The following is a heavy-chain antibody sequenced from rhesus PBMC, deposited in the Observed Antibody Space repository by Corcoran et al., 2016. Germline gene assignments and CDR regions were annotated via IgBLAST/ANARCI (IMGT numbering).Heavy chain of an antibody. CDR2: IYGSRGST. D-gene: IGHD5-24*01. J-gene: IGHJ4*01. CDR1: GYSISSGYD. Sequence: QVQLQESCPGVVKPSETLSLTCAFSGYSISSGYDWRWIRQPPGKGLEWIGCIYGSRGSTNYNPSRKNRVTISKDTANNQFALKLSSVTAAETGVYYLARDPVYSVYSHFDYWGQGFLVTVSS. V-gene: IGHV4-76*01. CDR3: ARDPVYSVYSHFDY.